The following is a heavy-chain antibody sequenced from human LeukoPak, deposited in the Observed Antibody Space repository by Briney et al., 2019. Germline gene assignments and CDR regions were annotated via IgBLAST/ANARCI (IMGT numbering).Heavy chain of an antibody. V-gene: IGHV4-39*07. D-gene: IGHD2-8*02. J-gene: IGHJ3*02. CDR1: GGSISSSSYY. CDR2: IYYSGST. CDR3: ARDEFYWGWAFDI. Sequence: ASETLSLTCTVSGGSISSSSYYWGWIRQPPGKGLEWIGSIYYSGSTYYNPSLKSRVTISVDTSKNQFSLKLSSVTAADTAVYYCARDEFYWGWAFDIWGQGTMVTVSS.